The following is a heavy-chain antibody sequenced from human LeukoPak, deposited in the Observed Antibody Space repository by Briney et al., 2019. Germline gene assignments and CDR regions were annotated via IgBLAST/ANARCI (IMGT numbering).Heavy chain of an antibody. D-gene: IGHD3-22*01. V-gene: IGHV1-69*05. CDR1: GGTFSSYA. Sequence: SVKVSCKASGGTFSSYAISWVRQAPGQGLEWMGGIIPIFGTANYAQKFQGRVTITTDESTSTAYMELSSLRYEDTAVYYCARGRVTMIVVVITIDAFDIWGQGTMVTVSS. J-gene: IGHJ3*02. CDR3: ARGRVTMIVVVITIDAFDI. CDR2: IIPIFGTA.